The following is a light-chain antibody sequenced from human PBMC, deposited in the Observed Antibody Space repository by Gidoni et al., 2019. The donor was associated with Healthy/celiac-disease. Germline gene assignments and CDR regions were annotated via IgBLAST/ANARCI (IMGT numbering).Light chain of an antibody. J-gene: IGKJ1*01. CDR3: QQYGSSPLT. Sequence: ELVLTQSPGTLSLSPGERATLSCRASQSVSSSYLAWYQQKPGQAPRLLIYGASSRATGSPDRCSGSGAGTDFTITISRLEHEDVAVYYCQQYGSSPLTFGEGTKVEIK. V-gene: IGKV3-20*01. CDR1: QSVSSSY. CDR2: GAS.